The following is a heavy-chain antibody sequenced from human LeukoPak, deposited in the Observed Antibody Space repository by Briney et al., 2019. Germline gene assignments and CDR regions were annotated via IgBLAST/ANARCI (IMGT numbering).Heavy chain of an antibody. J-gene: IGHJ4*02. CDR1: GGSISSGSHY. D-gene: IGHD4-23*01. CDR2: IYSSGST. Sequence: SETLSLTCTVSGGSISSGSHYWSWIRQPAGKGLEWIGRIYSSGSTHYNPSLKSRVTMSVDTSTNHFSLNLSSVTAADTAVYYCARDRTYGGNSGFDYWGQGTLVTVSS. CDR3: ARDRTYGGNSGFDY. V-gene: IGHV4-61*02.